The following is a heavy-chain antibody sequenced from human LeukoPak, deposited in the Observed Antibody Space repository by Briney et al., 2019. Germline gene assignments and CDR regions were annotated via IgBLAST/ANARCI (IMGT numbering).Heavy chain of an antibody. CDR3: ASAIYGDFDY. D-gene: IGHD4-17*01. Sequence: ASVKVSCKASGYTFTGYYMHWVRQAPGQGLDWMGWINPNSGDTYYPQRFQGRVTMTRDTSISTAYMELNRLRSDDTAIYYCASAIYGDFDYWGQGTLVTVSS. CDR2: INPNSGDT. V-gene: IGHV1-2*02. J-gene: IGHJ4*02. CDR1: GYTFTGYY.